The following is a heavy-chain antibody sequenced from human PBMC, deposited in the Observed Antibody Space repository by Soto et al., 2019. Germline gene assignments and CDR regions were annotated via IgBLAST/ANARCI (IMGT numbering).Heavy chain of an antibody. CDR3: ARGGSYGDFFDY. CDR2: IYYTGST. Sequence: WETLSLTCTVSGGSMSSNYWTWIRQSPGKGLEWIGYIYYTGSTKYNTSLKSRVTISLDTSKNQFSLRLTSVTSADTAVYYCARGGSYGDFFDYWGQGAQVTVSS. D-gene: IGHD4-17*01. CDR1: GGSMSSNY. V-gene: IGHV4-59*01. J-gene: IGHJ4*02.